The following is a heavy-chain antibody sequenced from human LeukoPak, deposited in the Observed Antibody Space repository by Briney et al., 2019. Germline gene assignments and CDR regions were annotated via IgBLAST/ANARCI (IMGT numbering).Heavy chain of an antibody. CDR1: GGSISSYY. Sequence: SETLSLTCTVSGGSISSYYWSWIRQPPGKGLEWIGYIYYSGSTNYNPSLKSRVTISVDTSKNQFSLKLSSVTAADTAVYYCARATLYSYGLDYFDYRGQGTLVTVSS. D-gene: IGHD5-18*01. CDR3: ARATLYSYGLDYFDY. J-gene: IGHJ4*02. V-gene: IGHV4-59*01. CDR2: IYYSGST.